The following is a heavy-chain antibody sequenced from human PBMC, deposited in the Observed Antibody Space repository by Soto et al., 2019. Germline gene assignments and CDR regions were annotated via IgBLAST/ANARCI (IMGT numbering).Heavy chain of an antibody. D-gene: IGHD3-3*01. CDR2: ISGSGGST. J-gene: IGHJ4*02. CDR3: AKDREGVWSGYFDS. V-gene: IGHV3-23*01. Sequence: EVQLLESGGGLVQPGGYLRLSCAASGFTFSSYAMSWVRQTPGKGLEWVSTISGSGGSTYYADSVKGRFTISRDNSKNPLYMQMNSLRAEDTAGYYCAKDREGVWSGYFDSRGKGTLVTVSS. CDR1: GFTFSSYA.